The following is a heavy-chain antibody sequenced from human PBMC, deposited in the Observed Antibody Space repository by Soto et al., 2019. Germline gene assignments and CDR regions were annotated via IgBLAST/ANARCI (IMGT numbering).Heavy chain of an antibody. J-gene: IGHJ5*02. V-gene: IGHV3-21*01. D-gene: IGHD6-13*01. Sequence: GGSLRLSCAASGFTFSSYSMNWVRQAPGKGPEWVSSISSSSSYIYYADSVKGRFTIPRDNAKNSLYLQMNSLRAEDTAVYYCARVVMRAAAGSWFDPWGQGTLVTVSS. CDR3: ARVVMRAAAGSWFDP. CDR1: GFTFSSYS. CDR2: ISSSSSYI.